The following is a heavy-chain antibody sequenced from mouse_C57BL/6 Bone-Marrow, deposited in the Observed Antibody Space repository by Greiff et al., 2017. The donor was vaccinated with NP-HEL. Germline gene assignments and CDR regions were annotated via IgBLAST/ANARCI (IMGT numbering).Heavy chain of an antibody. V-gene: IGHV5-6*01. Sequence: EVKLVESGGDLVKPGGSLKLSCAASGFTFSSYGMSWVRQTPDKRLEWVGTISSGGSYTYYPDSVKGRSTITRDNAKNTLYLQMSSLKSEDTAMYYCARHGRITTNAMDYWGQGTSVTVSA. J-gene: IGHJ4*01. CDR1: GFTFSSYG. D-gene: IGHD1-1*01. CDR2: ISSGGSYT. CDR3: ARHGRITTNAMDY.